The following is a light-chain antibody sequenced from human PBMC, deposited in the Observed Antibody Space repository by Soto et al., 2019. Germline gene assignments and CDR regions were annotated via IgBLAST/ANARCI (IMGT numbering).Light chain of an antibody. CDR3: QSYDISLSAVV. J-gene: IGLJ2*01. Sequence: QSVLTQPPSVSGAPGQRVTISCTGSNSNIGAGFDVHWYQQIPGTVPKLLIYANSNRPSGVPDRFSGSKSGTSASLAITGLQAEDEADYYCQSYDISLSAVVFGGGTKLTAL. CDR2: ANS. CDR1: NSNIGAGFD. V-gene: IGLV1-40*01.